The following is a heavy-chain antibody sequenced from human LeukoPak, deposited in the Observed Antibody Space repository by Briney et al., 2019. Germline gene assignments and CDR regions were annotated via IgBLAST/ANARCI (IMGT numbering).Heavy chain of an antibody. CDR3: ARDRKFYYYYYMDV. V-gene: IGHV3-21*01. J-gene: IGHJ6*03. CDR1: GFTFSSYA. CDR2: ISTSSNYR. Sequence: PGGSLRLSCAASGFTFSSYAMSWVRQAPGKGLEWVSSISTSSNYRYYADSVKGRFTISRDNAKKLLYLQMNSLRAEDTAVYYCARDRKFYYYYYMDVWGKGTTVTVSS.